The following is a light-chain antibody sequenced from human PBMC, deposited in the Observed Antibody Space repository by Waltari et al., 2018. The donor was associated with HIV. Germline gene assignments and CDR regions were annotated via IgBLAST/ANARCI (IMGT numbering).Light chain of an antibody. CDR1: RNFGRH. Sequence: EMVMTQSPATLSVFPGETATLSCRAARNFGRHLAWYQQKPGQPPRLLIFGASSRPAYIPARFSGRGFGTDFSLTISTLQPEDAAIYYCQQYLDWPAWTFGQGTKVEV. J-gene: IGKJ1*01. V-gene: IGKV3D-15*01. CDR2: GAS. CDR3: QQYLDWPAWT.